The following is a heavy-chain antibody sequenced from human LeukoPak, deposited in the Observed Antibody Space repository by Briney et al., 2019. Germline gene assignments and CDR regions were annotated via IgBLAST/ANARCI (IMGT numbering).Heavy chain of an antibody. V-gene: IGHV4-4*07. CDR2: INTSGST. CDR3: ARSRGTTLVTRFDY. CDR1: GGSISNYY. Sequence: PSETLSLTCTVSGGSISNYYWSWLRQPAGKGLEWIGRINTSGSTDYNPSLKSRVTMSVDTSKNQFSLNLRSLTAADTAVYYCARSRGTTLVTRFDYWGQGTLVTVSS. J-gene: IGHJ4*02. D-gene: IGHD5-18*01.